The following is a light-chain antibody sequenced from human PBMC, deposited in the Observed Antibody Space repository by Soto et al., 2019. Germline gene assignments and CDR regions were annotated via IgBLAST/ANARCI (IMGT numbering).Light chain of an antibody. CDR1: QSVSSSY. J-gene: IGKJ2*01. CDR2: GAS. V-gene: IGKV3-20*01. Sequence: EIVLTQSPGTLSLSPGERATLSCRASQSVSSSYLAWYQQKPGQAPRLLIYGASSRATGIPDRFSGSGSGTDFTLPISRLKPEDFSVYYCQQYARSSYAFGRGTKLEIK. CDR3: QQYARSSYA.